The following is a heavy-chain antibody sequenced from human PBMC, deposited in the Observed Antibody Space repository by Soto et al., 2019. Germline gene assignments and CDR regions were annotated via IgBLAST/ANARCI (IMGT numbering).Heavy chain of an antibody. Sequence: XGSLRLSCAASGFIFNTYGMYWVRQAPGKGLEWVASISPSGSYMYYGDSLKGRFTVSRDNAKNSLYLQMDSLRADDTAIYYCARFGLVTFDRWGQGTLVTVSS. CDR1: GFIFNTYG. J-gene: IGHJ4*02. D-gene: IGHD3-3*01. V-gene: IGHV3-21*01. CDR3: ARFGLVTFDR. CDR2: ISPSGSYM.